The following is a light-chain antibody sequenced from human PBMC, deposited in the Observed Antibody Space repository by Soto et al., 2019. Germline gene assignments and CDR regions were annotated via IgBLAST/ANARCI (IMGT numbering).Light chain of an antibody. CDR1: QSISGY. Sequence: DIQMTQSPSSLYASVGDRVTITCRASQSISGYLNWYQQKPGKAPKLLIYAASSLQSGVPSRFSGSGSGTDFTLTINSLQPEDFATYYCQQSYRSLTFGGGTKVVIK. V-gene: IGKV1-39*01. CDR2: AAS. J-gene: IGKJ4*01. CDR3: QQSYRSLT.